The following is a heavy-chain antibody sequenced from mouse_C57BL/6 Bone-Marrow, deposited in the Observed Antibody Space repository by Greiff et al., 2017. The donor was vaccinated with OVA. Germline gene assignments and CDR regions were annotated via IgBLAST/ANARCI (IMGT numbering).Heavy chain of an antibody. CDR1: GYTFTSYW. V-gene: IGHV1-59*01. J-gene: IGHJ2*01. CDR3: VRIYYFDY. Sequence: QVQLQQPGAELVRPGTSVKLSCKASGYTFTSYWMHWVKQRPGQGLEWIGVIDPSDSYTNYNQKFKGKATLTVDTSSSTAYMQLSSLTSEDSAVYYCVRIYYFDYWGQGTTLTVSS. CDR2: IDPSDSYT.